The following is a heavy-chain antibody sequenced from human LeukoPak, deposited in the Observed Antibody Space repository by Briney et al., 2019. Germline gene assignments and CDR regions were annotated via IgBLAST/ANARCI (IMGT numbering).Heavy chain of an antibody. V-gene: IGHV4-39*01. Sequence: SDPLSLTCTVSGDSISSTTYWWGWIRQPPGKGLEWIGSMSYVGITSYNPSLKSRATISVDTSKNQFSLMLSSVTAADTAVYYCTRLPLDYSLDHWGQGTPVSVSS. CDR3: TRLPLDYSLDH. D-gene: IGHD4-11*01. CDR2: MSYVGIT. CDR1: GDSISSTTYW. J-gene: IGHJ4*02.